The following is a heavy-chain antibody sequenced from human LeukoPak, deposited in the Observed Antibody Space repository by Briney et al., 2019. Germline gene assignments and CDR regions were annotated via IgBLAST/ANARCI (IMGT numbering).Heavy chain of an antibody. CDR3: AREYTVTSPWKY. Sequence: ASVKVSCKASGYTFTSYGISWVRQAPGQGLEWMGWISAYNGDTNYAQQLQGRVTMTTDTSTSTAYMELRSLRSDDTAVYYCAREYTVTSPWKYWGQGTLVSVSS. V-gene: IGHV1-18*01. CDR2: ISAYNGDT. J-gene: IGHJ4*02. CDR1: GYTFTSYG. D-gene: IGHD4-17*01.